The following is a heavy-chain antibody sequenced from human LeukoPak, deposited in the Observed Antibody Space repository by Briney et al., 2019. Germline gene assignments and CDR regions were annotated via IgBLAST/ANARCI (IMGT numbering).Heavy chain of an antibody. CDR1: GFTFSSYS. D-gene: IGHD6-19*01. V-gene: IGHV3-21*01. CDR2: ISASSNFI. Sequence: GGSLRLSCVVSGFTFSSYSMSWVRQAPGNGLEWVSSISASSNFISYADLVKGRFTISRDNAKKSLYLQMNSVRAEDTAVYYCARDPGYSSGWFDYWGQGALVTVYS. CDR3: ARDPGYSSGWFDY. J-gene: IGHJ4*02.